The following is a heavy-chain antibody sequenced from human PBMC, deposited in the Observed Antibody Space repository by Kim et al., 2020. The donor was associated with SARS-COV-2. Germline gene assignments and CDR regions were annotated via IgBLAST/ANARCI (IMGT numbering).Heavy chain of an antibody. CDR1: GFSFSSYW. CDR2: IHNDGSNT. J-gene: IGHJ4*02. D-gene: IGHD5-12*01. Sequence: GGSLRLSCAASGFSFSSYWMHWVRQAPGKGLEWVAHIHNDGSNTQYAYSVKGRFTISRDNAENTLYLQMDSLRAEDTAVYFCKRGSEREWLGVDYWGQGT. V-gene: IGHV3-74*03. CDR3: KRGSEREWLGVDY.